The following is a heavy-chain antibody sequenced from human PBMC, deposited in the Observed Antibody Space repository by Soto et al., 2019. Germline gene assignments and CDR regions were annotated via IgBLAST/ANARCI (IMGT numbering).Heavy chain of an antibody. CDR1: GGSVSSSSYY. V-gene: IGHV4-39*01. Sequence: SETLSLPCTVSGGSVSSSSYYWGWIRQPPGKGLAWIGSIYYSGTTYYNPSLQSRVTISVDTSKNQFSLKLSSMTAADTAVYYCARQDSSGWFGYYYGMDVWGQGTTVTVSS. D-gene: IGHD6-19*01. J-gene: IGHJ6*02. CDR3: ARQDSSGWFGYYYGMDV. CDR2: IYYSGTT.